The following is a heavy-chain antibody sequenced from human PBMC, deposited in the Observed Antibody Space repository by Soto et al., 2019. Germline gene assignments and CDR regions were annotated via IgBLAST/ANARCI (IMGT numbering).Heavy chain of an antibody. J-gene: IGHJ2*01. CDR1: GGSISSGGYS. CDR2: IFHSGST. CDR3: AREGGSGSPAWYFNV. V-gene: IGHV4-30-2*01. D-gene: IGHD1-26*01. Sequence: QLQLQESGSGLVKPSQTLSLTCAVSGGSISSGGYSWSWLRQPPGKGLEWIGYIFHSGSTYYNPSLKSRVTISVAGSKNHFSLELRSVTAADTAVYYCAREGGSGSPAWYFNVWGRGTLVTVSS.